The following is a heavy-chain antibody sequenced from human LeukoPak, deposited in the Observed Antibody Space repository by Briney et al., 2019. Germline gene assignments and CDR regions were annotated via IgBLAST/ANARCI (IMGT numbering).Heavy chain of an antibody. J-gene: IGHJ6*02. V-gene: IGHV1-18*01. Sequence: ASVKVSCKASGYTFTCYGISWVRQAPGQGLEWMGWISAYNGNTNYAQKLQGRVTMTTDTSTSTAYMELRSLRSDDTAVYYCAREQYYDILTGYSDYYYYYGMDVWGQGTTVTVSS. CDR3: AREQYYDILTGYSDYYYYYGMDV. D-gene: IGHD3-9*01. CDR1: GYTFTCYG. CDR2: ISAYNGNT.